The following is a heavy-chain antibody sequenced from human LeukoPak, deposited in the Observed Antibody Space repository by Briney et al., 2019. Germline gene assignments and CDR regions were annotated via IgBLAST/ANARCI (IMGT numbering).Heavy chain of an antibody. CDR1: GFTFSDHY. J-gene: IGHJ4*02. CDR2: ISNRGYST. CDR3: ARNKRRFGQ. V-gene: IGHV3-11*01. Sequence: GGSLRLSCAASGFTFSDHYMSWIRQTPGEGLEWVSYISNRGYSTYYADPVKGRFTIYRDNDKNSLYLEMQSLRAEDTAVYYCARNKRRFGQWGQGTVVTVSS. D-gene: IGHD1/OR15-1a*01.